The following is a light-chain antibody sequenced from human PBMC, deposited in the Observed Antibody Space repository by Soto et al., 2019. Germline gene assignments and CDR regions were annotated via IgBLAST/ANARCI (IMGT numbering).Light chain of an antibody. V-gene: IGKV1-39*01. CDR2: AAS. Sequence: DIQMTQSPSSLSASVGDRVTITCRASQSINKWLAWYQQKPGKAPTLLIYAASNLQSGVPSRFSGSGSGTDFTLTISNLQPEDSATYYCQQTSSTPTFGGGTKVDIK. CDR3: QQTSSTPT. J-gene: IGKJ4*01. CDR1: QSINKW.